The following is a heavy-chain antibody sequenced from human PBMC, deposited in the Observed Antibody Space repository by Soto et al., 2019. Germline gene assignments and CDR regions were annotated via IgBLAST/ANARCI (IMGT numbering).Heavy chain of an antibody. D-gene: IGHD2-15*01. J-gene: IGHJ6*02. CDR1: GGTFGSNA. Sequence: QVQLVQSGAEVRKPGSSVKVSCKASGGTFGSNAISWVRQAPGQGLEWMGGIIPECGAANYAQKFEGRVTITADGSTSTAYMEMTSLTSEDTAVYYCARGERVVANRVGMDVWGQGTTVTVSS. CDR3: ARGERVVANRVGMDV. V-gene: IGHV1-69*01. CDR2: IIPECGAA.